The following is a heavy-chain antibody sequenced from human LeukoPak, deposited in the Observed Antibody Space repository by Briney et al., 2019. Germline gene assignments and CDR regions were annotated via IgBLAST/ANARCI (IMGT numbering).Heavy chain of an antibody. D-gene: IGHD2-2*01. J-gene: IGHJ5*02. CDR1: GGTFSSYA. CDR3: AREMRYCSSTSCSGGWFDP. V-gene: IGHV1-18*01. Sequence: ASVKVSCKASGGTFSSYAISWVRQAPGQGLEWMGWISAYNGNTNYAQKLQGRVTMTTDTSTSTAYMELRSLRSDDTAVYYCAREMRYCSSTSCSGGWFDPWGQGTLVTVSS. CDR2: ISAYNGNT.